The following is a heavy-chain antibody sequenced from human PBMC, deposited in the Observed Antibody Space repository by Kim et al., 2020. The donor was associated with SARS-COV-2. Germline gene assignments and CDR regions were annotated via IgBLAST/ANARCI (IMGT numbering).Heavy chain of an antibody. D-gene: IGHD6-13*01. CDR3: ARHGRGSWYRPNYFDY. CDR2: IYYSGST. Sequence: SETLSLTCTVSGGSISSSSYYWGWIRQPPGKGLEWIGSIYYSGSTYYNPSLKSRVTISVDTSKNQFSLKLSSVTAADTAVYYCARHGRGSWYRPNYFDYWGQGTLVTVSS. V-gene: IGHV4-39*01. J-gene: IGHJ4*02. CDR1: GGSISSSSYY.